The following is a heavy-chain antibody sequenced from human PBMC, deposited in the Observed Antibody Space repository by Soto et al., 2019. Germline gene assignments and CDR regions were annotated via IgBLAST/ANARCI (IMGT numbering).Heavy chain of an antibody. CDR1: GGSFSGYY. V-gene: IGHV4-34*01. CDR2: INHSGST. D-gene: IGHD4-17*01. J-gene: IGHJ4*02. Sequence: SETLSLTCAVYGGSFSGYYWSWIRQPPGKGLEWIGEINHSGSTNYNPSLKSRVTISVDTSKNQFSLKLSSVTAADTAVYYCARDMPTVTQYYFDYWGQGTLVNVSS. CDR3: ARDMPTVTQYYFDY.